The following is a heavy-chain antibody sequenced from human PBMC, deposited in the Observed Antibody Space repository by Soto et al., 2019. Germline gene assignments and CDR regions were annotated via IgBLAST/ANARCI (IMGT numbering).Heavy chain of an antibody. Sequence: EVQLVESGGGLVQPGGSLRLSCAASGFTFSTHWMHWVRQAPGKGLVWVSRINGDGSETTYADSVKGRLTISRDNAKNTLYLKMNNRRFENVALFSCAGVPPHDGGVAGDYWGQGTLVTFSA. D-gene: IGHD2-8*02. CDR1: GFTFSTHW. V-gene: IGHV3-74*01. CDR3: AGVPPHDGGVAGDY. CDR2: INGDGSET. J-gene: IGHJ4*02.